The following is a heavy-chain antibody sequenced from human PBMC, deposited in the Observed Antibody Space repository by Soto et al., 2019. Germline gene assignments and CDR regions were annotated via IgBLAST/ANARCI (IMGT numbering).Heavy chain of an antibody. CDR1: GYSFTSYW. D-gene: IGHD2-2*01. CDR3: ARRGGYCSSTSCSGGESMDV. Sequence: EVQLVQSGAEVKKPGESLKISCKGSGYSFTSYWIGWVRQMPGKGLEWMGIIYPGDSDTRYSPSFQGQVTISADKSISTAYLQWSSLKASDTAMYYCARRGGYCSSTSCSGGESMDVWGQGTTVTVSS. J-gene: IGHJ6*02. V-gene: IGHV5-51*03. CDR2: IYPGDSDT.